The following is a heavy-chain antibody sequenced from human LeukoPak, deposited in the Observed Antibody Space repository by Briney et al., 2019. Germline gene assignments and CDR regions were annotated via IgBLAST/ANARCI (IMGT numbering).Heavy chain of an antibody. CDR1: GFTFSSYA. CDR2: ISGSGGNR. CDR3: ARGWFGLDP. Sequence: GGSLRLSCAASGFTFSSYAMSWVRQAPGKGLEWVSVISGSGGNRYYADSVKGRFTISRDNSESKVYLQMSSLRSEDTAVYYCARGWFGLDPWGQGTQVIVSS. J-gene: IGHJ5*02. D-gene: IGHD3-10*01. V-gene: IGHV3-23*01.